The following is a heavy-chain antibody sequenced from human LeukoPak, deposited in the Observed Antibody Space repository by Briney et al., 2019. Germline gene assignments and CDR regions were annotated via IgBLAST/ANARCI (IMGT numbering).Heavy chain of an antibody. Sequence: ASVKVSCKASGGTFSSYAISWVRQAPGQGLEWMGGIIPIFGTANYAQKFQGRVTITADESTSTAYMELSSLRSEDTAVYYCARQYKDDVDKWELRSPYYYYMDVWGKGTTVTVSS. J-gene: IGHJ6*03. V-gene: IGHV1-69*13. CDR3: ARQYKDDVDKWELRSPYYYYMDV. CDR2: IIPIFGTA. CDR1: GGTFSSYA. D-gene: IGHD1-26*01.